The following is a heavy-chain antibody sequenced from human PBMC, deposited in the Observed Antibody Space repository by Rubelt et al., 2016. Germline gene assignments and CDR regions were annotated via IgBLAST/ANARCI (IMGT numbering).Heavy chain of an antibody. CDR2: LYYSGST. J-gene: IGHJ3*02. V-gene: IGHV4-59*01. D-gene: IGHD1-26*01. CDR3: ASLLMGATKSHAFDI. Sequence: SWIRQPPGKGLEWIGYLYYSGSTNYNPSLKSRVTISVDTSKNQFSLKLSSVTAADTAVYYCASLLMGATKSHAFDIWGQGTMVTVSS.